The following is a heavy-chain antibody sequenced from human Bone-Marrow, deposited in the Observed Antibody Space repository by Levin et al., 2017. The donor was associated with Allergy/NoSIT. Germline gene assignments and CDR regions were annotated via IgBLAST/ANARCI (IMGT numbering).Heavy chain of an antibody. Sequence: GGSLRLSCTGSGFIFGDYAMNWFRQSPGKGLEWVCFIRSKPYGGTAECAPSVKGRFTVSRDDSENIAYLQMNTLKTEDTAVYYCTRDHFRPGDYFDYWGQGVLVTVSS. J-gene: IGHJ4*02. CDR2: IRSKPYGGTA. CDR3: TRDHFRPGDYFDY. CDR1: GFIFGDYA. D-gene: IGHD3-3*02. V-gene: IGHV3-49*03.